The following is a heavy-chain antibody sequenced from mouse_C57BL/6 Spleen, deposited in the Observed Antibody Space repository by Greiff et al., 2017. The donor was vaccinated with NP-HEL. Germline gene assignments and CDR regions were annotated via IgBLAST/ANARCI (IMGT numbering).Heavy chain of an antibody. CDR3: ARMEEFIFDY. Sequence: EVKLVESGGDLVKPGGSLKLSCAASGFTFSSYGMSWVRQTPDKRLEWVATISSGGSYTYYPDSVKGRFTISRDNAKNTLYLQMSSLKSEDTAMYYCARMEEFIFDYWGQGTTLTVSS. J-gene: IGHJ2*01. D-gene: IGHD1-1*01. CDR2: ISSGGSYT. CDR1: GFTFSSYG. V-gene: IGHV5-6*01.